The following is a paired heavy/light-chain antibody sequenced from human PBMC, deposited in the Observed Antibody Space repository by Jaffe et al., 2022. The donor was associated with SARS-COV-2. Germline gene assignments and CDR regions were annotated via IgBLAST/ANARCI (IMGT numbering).Heavy chain of an antibody. CDR3: VKPYAAFVSFFDV. CDR2: IAWDGSKT. J-gene: IGHJ4*02. Sequence: EVQLVESGGGVVQPGGSLRLSCAGSGFTFDGWALHWVRQLPGKGLEWVSFIAWDGSKTDYADSVKGRFTISRDNSKDSLHLQMDNLRPEDTAFYYCVKPYAAFVSFFDVWGQGIQVTVSS. D-gene: IGHD2-2*01. CDR1: GFTFDGWA. V-gene: IGHV3-43*01.
Light chain of an antibody. CDR3: QQYDTSPIT. CDR1: QSVRYSY. CDR2: GAS. Sequence: ESVLTQSPGTLSLSPGERATLSCRASQSVRYSYLAWYQQKPGQPPRLLIYGASSRATGIPDRFTGSGSGIDFTLTITRLEPEDFAVYYCQQYDTSPITFGRGTRLEIK. J-gene: IGKJ5*01. V-gene: IGKV3-20*01.